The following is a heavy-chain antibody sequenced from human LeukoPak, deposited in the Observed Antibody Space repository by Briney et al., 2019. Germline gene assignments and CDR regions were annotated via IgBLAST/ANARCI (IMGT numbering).Heavy chain of an antibody. V-gene: IGHV3-9*01. CDR1: GFTFSSYW. D-gene: IGHD4-17*01. CDR3: AREFYGDGLDY. Sequence: PGGSLRLSCAASGFTFSSYWMSWVRQAPGKGLEWVSGISWNSGSIGYADSVKGRFTISRDNAKNSLYLQMNSLRAEDTAFYYCAREFYGDGLDYWGQGTLVTVSS. J-gene: IGHJ4*02. CDR2: ISWNSGSI.